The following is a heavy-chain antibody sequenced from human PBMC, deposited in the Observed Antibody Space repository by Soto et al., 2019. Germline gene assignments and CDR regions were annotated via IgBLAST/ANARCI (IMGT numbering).Heavy chain of an antibody. CDR2: IIPIFGTA. J-gene: IGHJ6*02. CDR3: ARHKGTVTRYYYYGMDV. Sequence: QVQLVQSGAEVKKPGSSVKVSCKASGGTFSSYAISWVRQAPGQGLEWMGGIIPIFGTANYAQKFQGRVTITEAEATGTAYMELSSLRSEDTAVYYWARHKGTVTRYYYYGMDVWGQGTTVTVSS. V-gene: IGHV1-69*01. CDR1: GGTFSSYA. D-gene: IGHD4-17*01.